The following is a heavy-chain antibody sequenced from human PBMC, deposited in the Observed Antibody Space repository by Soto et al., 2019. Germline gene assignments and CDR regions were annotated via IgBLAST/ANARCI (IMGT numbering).Heavy chain of an antibody. V-gene: IGHV4-34*01. J-gene: IGHJ6*02. Sequence: AETLSLTCAVYGGSFIGYYCIFIRHPPFKGLEWIGEINHSGSTNYNPSLKSRVTISVDTSKNQFSLKLSSVTAADTAVYYCARGPGIAAAGTVDYYYGMDVWGQGTTVTVSS. CDR3: ARGPGIAAAGTVDYYYGMDV. CDR1: GGSFIGYY. CDR2: INHSGST. D-gene: IGHD6-13*01.